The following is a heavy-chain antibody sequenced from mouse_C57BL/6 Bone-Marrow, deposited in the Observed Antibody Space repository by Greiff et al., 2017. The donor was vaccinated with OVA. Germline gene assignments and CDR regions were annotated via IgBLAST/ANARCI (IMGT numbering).Heavy chain of an antibody. Sequence: EVKLQESGPVLVKPGASVKMSCKASGYTFTDYYMNWVKQSHGKSLEWIGVINPYNGGTSYNQKFKGKATLTVDKSSSTAYMELNSLTSEDSAVDYCARQLRLLAWFAYWGQGTLVTVSA. J-gene: IGHJ3*01. CDR2: INPYNGGT. CDR3: ARQLRLLAWFAY. D-gene: IGHD3-2*02. CDR1: GYTFTDYY. V-gene: IGHV1-19*01.